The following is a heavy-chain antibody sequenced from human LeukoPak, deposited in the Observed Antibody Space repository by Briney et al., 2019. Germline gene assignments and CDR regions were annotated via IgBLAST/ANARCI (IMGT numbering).Heavy chain of an antibody. D-gene: IGHD2-2*01. V-gene: IGHV3-23*01. Sequence: QAGGSLRLSCAASGFTFSSNGMSWVRQAPGRGLEWVSVISGSGGSPDYTDSVKGRFTISRVNSKNTLYLQMNSLRAEDTAVYYCAKGGKTIMCPTSCYDYWGQGTLVTVSS. CDR3: AKGGKTIMCPTSCYDY. CDR1: GFTFSSNG. CDR2: ISGSGGSP. J-gene: IGHJ4*02.